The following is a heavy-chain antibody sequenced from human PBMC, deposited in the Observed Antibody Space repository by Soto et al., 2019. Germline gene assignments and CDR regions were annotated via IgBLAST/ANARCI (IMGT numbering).Heavy chain of an antibody. CDR2: IYYAGST. D-gene: IGHD3-22*01. Sequence: SETLSLTCTVSGGSMNNNYWSWIRQSPGKGLEWIGYIYYAGSTTYNPSLKSRITISLDTSQNEVSLKLSSVTAADTAVYYCARLGAYYQALDSWGRGTLVTVSS. CDR3: ARLGAYYQALDS. V-gene: IGHV4-59*08. CDR1: GGSMNNNY. J-gene: IGHJ4*02.